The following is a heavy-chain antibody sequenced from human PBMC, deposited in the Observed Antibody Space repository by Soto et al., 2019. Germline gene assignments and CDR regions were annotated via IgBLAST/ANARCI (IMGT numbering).Heavy chain of an antibody. D-gene: IGHD7-27*01. V-gene: IGHV3-30-3*01. CDR1: GFSFSISP. Sequence: QVQLVEYGGGVVQPGRSLRLSCAASGFSFSISPMHWVRQAPGKGPEWVALISYDVTNKFYADSVKGRFTISRDNSKSTLYLQVDSLRPEDAAVYYCARDPKTSGGQHWAFNYFDSWGQGTLVTVSS. J-gene: IGHJ4*02. CDR2: ISYDVTNK. CDR3: ARDPKTSGGQHWAFNYFDS.